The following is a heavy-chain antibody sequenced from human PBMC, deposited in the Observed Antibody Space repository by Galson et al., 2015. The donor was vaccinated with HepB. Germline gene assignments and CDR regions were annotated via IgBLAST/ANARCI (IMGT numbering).Heavy chain of an antibody. Sequence: SLRLSCAVSGLPFSDNWLHWIRQAPGKGLEWVSRINNDGSWTSYADSVRGRFITSRDDSRSTVYLEMTSVRPDDTATYFCARDSYSSADTWGQGTLVIVS. CDR3: ARDSYSSADT. J-gene: IGHJ5*02. CDR1: GLPFSDNW. D-gene: IGHD6-19*01. V-gene: IGHV3-74*01. CDR2: INNDGSWT.